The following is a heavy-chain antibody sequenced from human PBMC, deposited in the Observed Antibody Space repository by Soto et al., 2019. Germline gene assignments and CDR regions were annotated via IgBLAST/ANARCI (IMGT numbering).Heavy chain of an antibody. D-gene: IGHD3-3*01. V-gene: IGHV3-23*01. CDR2: FNGRGDNT. J-gene: IGHJ4*02. CDR1: GFTFSSYA. CDR3: AKEGRSGYYYGVADY. Sequence: SLRLSCAASGFTFSSYAMSWVRQAPGKGLEWVSTFNGRGDNTYYAESVKGRFTISRDNSKDTLYLQMNSLRAEDTAVYYCAKEGRSGYYYGVADYWGQGTLVTVSS.